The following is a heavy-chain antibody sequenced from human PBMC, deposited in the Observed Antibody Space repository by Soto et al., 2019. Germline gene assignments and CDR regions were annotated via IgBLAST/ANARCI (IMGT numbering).Heavy chain of an antibody. CDR2: IFHSGTT. V-gene: IGHV4-38-2*01. CDR1: GFSINSGYY. Sequence: SETLSLTCAVSGFSINSGYYWGWIRQPPGKGLEWIGSIFHSGTTYYNPSLKSRVITSVDTSKNQFSLDLTSVTVADTAVYYCATPPFYYESSGRMDVWGQGTTVTISS. J-gene: IGHJ6*02. D-gene: IGHD3-22*01. CDR3: ATPPFYYESSGRMDV.